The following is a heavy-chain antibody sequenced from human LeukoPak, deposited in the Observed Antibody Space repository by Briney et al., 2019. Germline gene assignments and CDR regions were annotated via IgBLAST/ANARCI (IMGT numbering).Heavy chain of an antibody. J-gene: IGHJ4*02. D-gene: IGHD2-8*02. CDR3: AKDSGAILGDY. CDR1: GFTFSTYG. V-gene: IGHV3-23*01. CDR2: ISGSGDRT. Sequence: GGSLRLSCAASGFTFSTYGMHWVRQAPGKGLEWVSTISGSGDRTYYADSVKGRFTISRDNSKNTLYLQMNGLRAEDTAVYYCAKDSGAILGDYWGQGTLVTVSS.